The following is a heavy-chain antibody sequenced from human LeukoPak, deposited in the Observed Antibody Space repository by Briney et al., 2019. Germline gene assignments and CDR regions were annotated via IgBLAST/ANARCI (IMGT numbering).Heavy chain of an antibody. Sequence: SETLSLTCAVSGGSISSSNWWSWVRQPPGKGLEWIGEIYHSGSTNYNPSLKSRVTISVDTSKNQFSLKLSSVTAADTAVYYCARAGGLVRYFDCLLSYYFDYWGQGTLVTVSS. CDR2: IYHSGST. CDR1: GGSISSSNW. J-gene: IGHJ4*02. V-gene: IGHV4-4*02. D-gene: IGHD3-9*01. CDR3: ARAGGLVRYFDCLLSYYFDY.